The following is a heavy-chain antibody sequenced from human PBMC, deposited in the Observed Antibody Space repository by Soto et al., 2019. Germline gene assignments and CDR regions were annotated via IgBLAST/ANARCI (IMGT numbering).Heavy chain of an antibody. CDR1: GYTFTSFG. V-gene: IGHV1-18*04. Sequence: RVSCKASGYTFTSFGICWVPQAPLQGLEWRGCISAHNGNINYAQNLQGRVTKTTDTYTSPAYMELRSLRSDDTALYYCARDGDSGFVFFRDYYYGMDVWG. D-gene: IGHD5-12*01. J-gene: IGHJ6*04. CDR3: ARDGDSGFVFFRDYYYGMDV. CDR2: ISAHNGNI.